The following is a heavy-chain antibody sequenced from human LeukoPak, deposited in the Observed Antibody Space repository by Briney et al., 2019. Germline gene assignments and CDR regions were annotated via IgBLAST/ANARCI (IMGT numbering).Heavy chain of an antibody. CDR1: GYTFTSYA. CDR3: ARVGYSSSSFDY. Sequence: ASVKVSCKASGYTFTSYAMHWVRQAPGQRLEWMGWINAGNGNTKYSQEFQGRVTITRDTSASTAYMELSSLRSEDMAVYYCARVGYSSSSFDYWGQGTLVTVSS. J-gene: IGHJ4*02. V-gene: IGHV1-3*03. CDR2: INAGNGNT. D-gene: IGHD6-6*01.